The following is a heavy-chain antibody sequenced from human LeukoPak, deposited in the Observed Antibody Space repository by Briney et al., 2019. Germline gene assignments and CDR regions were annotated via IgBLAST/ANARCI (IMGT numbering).Heavy chain of an antibody. J-gene: IGHJ5*02. V-gene: IGHV3-33*01. Sequence: GGSLRLSCAASGFTFSSYGMHWVRQAPGKGLEWVAVIWYDGSNKYYADSVKGRFTISRDNSKNTLYLQMNSLRAEDTAVYYCALMYSSSWPENWFDPWGQGTLVTVSS. CDR1: GFTFSSYG. CDR3: ALMYSSSWPENWFDP. D-gene: IGHD6-13*01. CDR2: IWYDGSNK.